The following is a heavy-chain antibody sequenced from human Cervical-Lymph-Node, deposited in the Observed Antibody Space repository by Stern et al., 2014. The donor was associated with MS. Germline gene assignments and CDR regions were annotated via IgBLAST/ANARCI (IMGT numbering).Heavy chain of an antibody. CDR2: INTGNGNT. Sequence: QVQLVQSGAELKKPGASVKVSCKASGYTFTTYAMHWVRQGPGQGLEWMGCINTGNGNTKYSQKFQGRLTITRDTSASTAYMELSSLTSEDTAVYFCLRLSSHFDYWGQGTLVTVSS. V-gene: IGHV1-3*04. CDR3: LRLSSHFDY. J-gene: IGHJ4*02. D-gene: IGHD6-6*01. CDR1: GYTFTTYA.